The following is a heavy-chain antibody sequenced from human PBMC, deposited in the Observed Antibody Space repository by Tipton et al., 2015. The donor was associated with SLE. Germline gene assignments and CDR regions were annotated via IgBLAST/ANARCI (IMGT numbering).Heavy chain of an antibody. Sequence: LVKPSETLSLTCSVAGLSMTTRPWWTWVRQPPGKGLEWVGEVHHTGGNNYNPSLRSRVTISVDTSKNQFSLKLSSVTAADTGVYYCVKSVVVVSPRDYYYYMDVWGKGTTVTVSS. CDR2: VHHTGGN. D-gene: IGHD2-15*01. V-gene: IGHV4-4*02. CDR3: VKSVVVVSPRDYYYYMDV. J-gene: IGHJ6*03. CDR1: GLSMTTRPW.